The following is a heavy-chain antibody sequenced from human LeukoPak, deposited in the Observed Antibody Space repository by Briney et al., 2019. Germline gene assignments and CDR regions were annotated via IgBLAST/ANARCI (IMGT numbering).Heavy chain of an antibody. CDR3: AREVNDYVWGSYRYYYYYYMDV. V-gene: IGHV4-39*07. D-gene: IGHD3-16*02. Sequence: SETLSLTCTVSGGSISSSSYYWGWIRQPPGKGLEWIGSIYYSGSTYYNPSLKSRVTISVDTSKNQFSLKLSSVTAADTAVYYCAREVNDYVWGSYRYYYYYYMDVWGKGTTVTVSS. CDR2: IYYSGST. CDR1: GGSISSSSYY. J-gene: IGHJ6*03.